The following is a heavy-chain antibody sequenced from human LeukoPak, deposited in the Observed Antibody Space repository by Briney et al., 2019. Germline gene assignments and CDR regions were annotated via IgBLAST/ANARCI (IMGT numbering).Heavy chain of an antibody. CDR3: ARGGSYSGYYYYGMDV. D-gene: IGHD3-10*01. CDR1: GFTFSSCE. V-gene: IGHV3-48*03. Sequence: GGSLRLSCAASGFTFSSCELSWVRQAPAKGLEWVSYISSSGSIIYYADSVKGRFTISRDNSKNTLYLQMNSLRAEDTAVYYCARGGSYSGYYYYGMDVWGQGTTVTVSS. J-gene: IGHJ6*02. CDR2: ISSSGSII.